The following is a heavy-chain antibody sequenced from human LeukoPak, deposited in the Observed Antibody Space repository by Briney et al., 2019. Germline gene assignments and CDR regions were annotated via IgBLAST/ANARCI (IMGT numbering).Heavy chain of an antibody. CDR2: IKVDGTEK. V-gene: IGHV3-7*05. CDR1: GFSFSAYW. Sequence: AGSLRLSCAASGFSFSAYWMSWVRQAPGKGLEWVANIKVDGTEKYYVDSVKGRFTISRHNAKNSLSLQMRGLRAEDTAVYYCARDWNGSGTAFDHWGRETLATV. CDR3: ARDWNGSGTAFDH. J-gene: IGHJ4*02. D-gene: IGHD1-1*01.